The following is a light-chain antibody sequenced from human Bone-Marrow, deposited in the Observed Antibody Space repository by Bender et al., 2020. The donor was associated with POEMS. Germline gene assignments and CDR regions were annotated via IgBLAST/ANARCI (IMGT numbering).Light chain of an antibody. Sequence: QSALTQPASVSRSPGQLITISCIGSDSEAGYYRYVSWYQHHPGKAPKLIIYDVSNRPSGVADRFSGSRSGNTASLTISGLQTEDEADYYCSAYTDKGNIVFGTGTKLTVL. CDR3: SAYTDKGNIV. CDR1: DSEAGYYRY. CDR2: DVS. J-gene: IGLJ1*01. V-gene: IGLV2-14*03.